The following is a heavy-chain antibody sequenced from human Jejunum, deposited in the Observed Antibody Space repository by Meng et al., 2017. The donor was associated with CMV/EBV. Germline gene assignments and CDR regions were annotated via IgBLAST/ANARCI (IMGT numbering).Heavy chain of an antibody. D-gene: IGHD2-2*01. Sequence: QGQLVQSGAELKKPGSSVKVSCQSCGGSVNNYAINWVRQAPGQGLEWMGGIIPIFRTPQYAQKFQGRLTITADGPTGTTFMELSSLTSDDTAIYYCARGFSNGYQPFDYWGQGTLVTVSS. CDR2: IIPIFRTP. V-gene: IGHV1-69*01. J-gene: IGHJ4*02. CDR1: GGSVNNYA. CDR3: ARGFSNGYQPFDY.